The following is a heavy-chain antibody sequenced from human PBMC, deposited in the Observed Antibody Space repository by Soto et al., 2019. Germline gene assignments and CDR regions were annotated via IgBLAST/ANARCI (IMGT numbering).Heavy chain of an antibody. CDR3: VKDRMDHNSVWDPFDI. J-gene: IGHJ3*02. D-gene: IGHD1-20*01. CDR2: IGGGDHDR. CDR1: GFTFSIFA. Sequence: EVQLLESGGGLVQPGGSLRLSCAASGFTFSIFAMSWVRQAAGKGLEWVSSIGGGDHDRYYTDSVRGRFTISRDNSKNTVFLQMNSLRAEDTAIYYCVKDRMDHNSVWDPFDIWGQGTMVTVSS. V-gene: IGHV3-23*01.